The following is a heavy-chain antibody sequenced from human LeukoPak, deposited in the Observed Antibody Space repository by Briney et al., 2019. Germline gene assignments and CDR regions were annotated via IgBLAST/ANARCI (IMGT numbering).Heavy chain of an antibody. V-gene: IGHV3-23*01. Sequence: GVSLRLSCTASVFTFSSYDVIGPRRAREKALEWVSDFCGSGGSTYYAGSLKGRFTISRDNSKNPLYLQMNSVRAEDMAVYYCAKRVGGSGWRNTYFDYWGQGTLVTVSS. CDR3: AKRVGGSGWRNTYFDY. D-gene: IGHD6-19*01. CDR1: VFTFSSYD. CDR2: FCGSGGST. J-gene: IGHJ4*02.